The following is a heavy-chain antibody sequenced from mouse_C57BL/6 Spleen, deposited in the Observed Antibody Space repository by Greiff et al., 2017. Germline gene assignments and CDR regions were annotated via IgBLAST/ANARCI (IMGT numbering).Heavy chain of an antibody. V-gene: IGHV2-2*01. Sequence: VQGVESGPGLVQPSQSLSITCTVSGFSLTSYGVHWVRQSPGKGLEWLGVIWSGGSTDYNAAFISRLSISKDNSKSQVFFKMNSLQADDTAIYYCARPLYYDYDWFAYWGQGTLVTVSA. CDR2: IWSGGST. CDR1: GFSLTSYG. J-gene: IGHJ3*01. CDR3: ARPLYYDYDWFAY. D-gene: IGHD2-4*01.